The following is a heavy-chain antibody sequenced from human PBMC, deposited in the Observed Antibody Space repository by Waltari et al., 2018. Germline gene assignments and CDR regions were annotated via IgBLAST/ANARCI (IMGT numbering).Heavy chain of an antibody. CDR3: ASQRDVAAWFES. Sequence: QVQLQESGPGVVKPSETLSLTCDVSGHSTSTGFYWSWIRQTSETGLEGIATIYRGWSTYYNPSFKTRVTISLDTAKNQISLKLDSVTAADTAIYYCASQRDVAAWFESWGQGTLVTVSS. CDR2: IYRGWST. J-gene: IGHJ5*01. V-gene: IGHV4-38-2*01. D-gene: IGHD6-19*01. CDR1: GHSTSTGFY.